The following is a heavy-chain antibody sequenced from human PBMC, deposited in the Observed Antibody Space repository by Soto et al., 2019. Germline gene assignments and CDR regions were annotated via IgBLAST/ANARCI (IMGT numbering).Heavy chain of an antibody. CDR1: RFTFSSYG. Sequence: QVQLVESGGGVVQPGRSLRLSCAASRFTFSSYGMHWVRQAPGKGLEWVAVIWDDGNNRYYLDSVKGRFIVSRDNSKNTVYLQMNGLRAEDTAVYYCARDSHKTGTTYFDYWGQGILVTVSS. CDR2: IWDDGNNR. V-gene: IGHV3-33*08. J-gene: IGHJ4*02. CDR3: ARDSHKTGTTYFDY. D-gene: IGHD1-7*01.